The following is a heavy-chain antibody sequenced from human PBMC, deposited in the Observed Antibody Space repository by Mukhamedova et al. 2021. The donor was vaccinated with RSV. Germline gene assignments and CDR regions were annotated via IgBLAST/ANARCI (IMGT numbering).Heavy chain of an antibody. J-gene: IGHJ5*02. CDR3: ARVDYYDSRGNWLDP. Sequence: VRQATGQGLEWMGWINPNNGNAGYAPKFQGRVTMTRNTSASTVYMEMSSLRSEDTAIYYCARVDYYDSRGNWLDPWGQGILVTVS. CDR2: INPNNGNA. D-gene: IGHD3-22*01. V-gene: IGHV1-8*01.